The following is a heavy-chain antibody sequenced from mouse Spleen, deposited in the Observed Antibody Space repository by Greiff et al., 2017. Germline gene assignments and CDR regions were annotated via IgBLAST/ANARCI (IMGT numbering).Heavy chain of an antibody. CDR3: TTRTARYYAMDY. CDR1: GFNIKDDY. CDR2: IDPENGDT. J-gene: IGHJ4*01. Sequence: EVKLVESGAELVRPGASVKLSCTASGFNIKDDYMHWVKQRPEQGLEWIGWIDPENGDTEYASKFQGKATITADTSSNTAYLQLSSLTSEDTAVYYCTTRTARYYAMDYWGQGTSVTVSS. D-gene: IGHD3-2*01. V-gene: IGHV14-4*01.